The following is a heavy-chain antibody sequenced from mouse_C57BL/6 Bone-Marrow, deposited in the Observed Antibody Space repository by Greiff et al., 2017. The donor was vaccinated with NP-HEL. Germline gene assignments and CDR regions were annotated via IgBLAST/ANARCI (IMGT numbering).Heavy chain of an antibody. D-gene: IGHD4-1*01. CDR1: GFTFSSYA. V-gene: IGHV5-4*01. CDR3: ARNGNWDVWYFDV. Sequence: EVQGVESGGGLVKPGGSLKLSCAASGFTFSSYAMSWVRQTPEKRLEWVATISDGGSYTYYPDNAKNNLYLQMSHLKSEDTAMYYCARNGNWDVWYFDVWGTGTTVTVSS. CDR2: ISDGGSYT. J-gene: IGHJ1*03.